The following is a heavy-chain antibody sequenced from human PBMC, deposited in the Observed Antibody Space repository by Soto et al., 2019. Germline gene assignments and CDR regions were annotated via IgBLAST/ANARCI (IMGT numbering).Heavy chain of an antibody. D-gene: IGHD3-22*01. CDR2: ISYDGSNK. V-gene: IGHV3-30-3*01. Sequence: GGSLRLSCAASGFTFISYAMHWVRQAPGKGLEWVAVISYDGSNKYYADSVKGRFTISRDNSKNTLYLQMNSLRAEDTTVYYCARESITMIVPTPHNAFDIWGQGTMVTVSS. CDR3: ARESITMIVPTPHNAFDI. CDR1: GFTFISYA. J-gene: IGHJ3*02.